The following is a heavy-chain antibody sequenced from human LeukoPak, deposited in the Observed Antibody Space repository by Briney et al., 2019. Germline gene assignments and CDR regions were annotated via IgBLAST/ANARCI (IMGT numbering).Heavy chain of an antibody. Sequence: GGSLRLSCAASGFTFDDYTLQWVRHAPGKGLEGGSLISCDGGSTHYAESVEDRYTISRDNAKNTLYLQKNSLRAEDTAVYYCARDTVGAKDAFDIWGQGTMGTVSS. CDR3: ARDTVGAKDAFDI. CDR2: ISCDGGST. J-gene: IGHJ3*02. CDR1: GFTFDDYT. V-gene: IGHV3-43*01. D-gene: IGHD1-26*01.